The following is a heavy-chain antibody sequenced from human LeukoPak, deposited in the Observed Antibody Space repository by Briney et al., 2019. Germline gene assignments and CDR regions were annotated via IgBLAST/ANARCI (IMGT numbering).Heavy chain of an antibody. CDR1: GGSISSSNW. Sequence: SETLSLTCAVSGGSISSSNWWSWIRQPPGKGLEWIGTFNPSGNTYHNPSLKSRITISVDTSKNQFSLKLSSVTAADTAVYYCAAEFSAYDPFDSWGQGTLVTVSS. D-gene: IGHD3-3*01. CDR3: AAEFSAYDPFDS. J-gene: IGHJ4*02. V-gene: IGHV4-38-2*01. CDR2: FNPSGNT.